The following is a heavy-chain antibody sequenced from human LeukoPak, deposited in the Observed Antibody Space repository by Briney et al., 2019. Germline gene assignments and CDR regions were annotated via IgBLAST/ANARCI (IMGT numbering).Heavy chain of an antibody. J-gene: IGHJ6*03. V-gene: IGHV3-30*02. Sequence: GGSLRLSCAASGFTFSSYGKHWVRQAPGKGLEWVAFIRYDGSNKYYADSVKGRFTISRDNSKNTLYLQMNSLRAEDTAVYYCAKVHYGDYGMENYYYMDVWGKGTTVTVSS. D-gene: IGHD4-17*01. CDR2: IRYDGSNK. CDR1: GFTFSSYG. CDR3: AKVHYGDYGMENYYYMDV.